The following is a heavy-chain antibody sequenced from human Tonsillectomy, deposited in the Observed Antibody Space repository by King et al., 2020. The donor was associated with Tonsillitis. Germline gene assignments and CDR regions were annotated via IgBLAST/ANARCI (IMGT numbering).Heavy chain of an antibody. CDR2: ISWNSGSI. CDR1: GFTFDDYA. D-gene: IGHD2-15*01. Sequence: VQLVESGGGLVQPGRSLRLSCAASGFTFDDYAMHWVRQAPGKGLEWVSGISWNSGSIGYADSVKGRFTISRDNDKNSLYLQMNSLRAEDTALYYCAKDYSLGAFDIWGQGTMVTVSS. J-gene: IGHJ3*02. CDR3: AKDYSLGAFDI. V-gene: IGHV3-9*01.